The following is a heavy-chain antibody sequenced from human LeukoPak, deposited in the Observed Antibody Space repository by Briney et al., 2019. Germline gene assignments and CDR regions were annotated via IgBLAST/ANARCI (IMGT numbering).Heavy chain of an antibody. CDR2: IIPIFETS. D-gene: IGHD3-10*01. V-gene: IGHV1-69*06. J-gene: IGHJ3*02. CDR3: ARGMVRGVIGGGAFDI. Sequence: ASVKVSCKASGGTFSNYAISWVRQAPGQGLEWMGGIIPIFETSNYAQKFQDRVTITADKSTSTAYMELSSLRSEDTAVYYCARGMVRGVIGGGAFDIWGQGTMVTVSS. CDR1: GGTFSNYA.